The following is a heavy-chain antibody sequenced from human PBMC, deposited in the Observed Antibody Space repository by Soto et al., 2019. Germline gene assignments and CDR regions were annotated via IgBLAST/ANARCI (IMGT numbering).Heavy chain of an antibody. CDR2: IKSKTDGGTT. D-gene: IGHD2-2*01. Sequence: GGSLRLSCAASGFTFSNAWMSWVRQAPGKGLEWVGRIKSKTDGGTTDYAAPVKGRFTISRDDSKNTLYLQMNSLKTDDTAVYYCTTDLDVVVPAAFDYWGQGTLVTVSS. CDR1: GFTFSNAW. J-gene: IGHJ4*02. CDR3: TTDLDVVVPAAFDY. V-gene: IGHV3-15*01.